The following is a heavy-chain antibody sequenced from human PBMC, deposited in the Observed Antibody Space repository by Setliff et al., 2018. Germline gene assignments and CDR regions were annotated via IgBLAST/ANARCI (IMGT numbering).Heavy chain of an antibody. V-gene: IGHV3-7*03. Sequence: PGGSLRLSCVASGFTISNYWMAWVRQAPGKGLEWVADIRQDGTNKYYADSVKGRFTISRDNAKNSLHLQMNSLRAEDTAVYYCARGHTSMAPWGQGTLVTVSS. J-gene: IGHJ5*02. CDR3: ARGHTSMAP. CDR1: GFTISNYW. D-gene: IGHD5-18*01. CDR2: IRQDGTNK.